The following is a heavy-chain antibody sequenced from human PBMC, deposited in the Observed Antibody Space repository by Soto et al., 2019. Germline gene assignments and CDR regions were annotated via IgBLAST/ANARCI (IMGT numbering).Heavy chain of an antibody. V-gene: IGHV4-31*03. CDR3: ARASLGYCSSTSCRSNWFDP. CDR2: IYYTGST. J-gene: IGHJ5*02. Sequence: SETLSLTCTVSGGSIRSGGYYWTWIRQHPGKGLEWIGYIYYTGSTYYNPSLKSRVTISVDTSKNQFSLKLSSVTVADTAVYYCARASLGYCSSTSCRSNWFDPWGQGTLVTVS. D-gene: IGHD2-2*01. CDR1: GGSIRSGGYY.